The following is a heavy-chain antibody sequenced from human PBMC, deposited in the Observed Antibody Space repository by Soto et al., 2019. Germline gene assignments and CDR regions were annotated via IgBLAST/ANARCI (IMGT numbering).Heavy chain of an antibody. CDR2: IYYSGST. D-gene: IGHD4-17*01. Sequence: QVQLQESGPGLVKPSETLSLTCTVSGGSISSYYWSWIRQPPGKGLEWIGYIYYSGSTNYNPSLKSRVTISVDTSKNQFSLKLSSVTAADTAVYYCARMISYGDYEPLFFDYWGQGTLVTVSS. CDR1: GGSISSYY. J-gene: IGHJ4*02. CDR3: ARMISYGDYEPLFFDY. V-gene: IGHV4-59*08.